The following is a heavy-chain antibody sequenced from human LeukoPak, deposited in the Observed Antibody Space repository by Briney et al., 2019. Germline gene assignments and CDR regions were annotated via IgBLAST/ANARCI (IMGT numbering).Heavy chain of an antibody. Sequence: SETLSLTCTVSGGSISSYYWSWIRQPPGKGLEWIGYIYHSGSTYYNPSLKSRVTISVDRSKNQFSLKLSSVTAADTAVYYCARVTTVFDYWGQGTLVTVSS. V-gene: IGHV4-59*12. J-gene: IGHJ4*02. CDR3: ARVTTVFDY. CDR2: IYHSGST. D-gene: IGHD1-1*01. CDR1: GGSISSYY.